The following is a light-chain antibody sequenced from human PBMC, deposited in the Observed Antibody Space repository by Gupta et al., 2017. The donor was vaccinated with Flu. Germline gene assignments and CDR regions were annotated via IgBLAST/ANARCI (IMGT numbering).Light chain of an antibody. Sequence: QSALTQPRSVSGSPGQSVTISCTGTSNDVGGSNYVSWYQQHPAKAPNFIVYDVNKRPSGVPDRFSGSKSGNTASLTTPGLQAEDEADYYCCSSAGSNNHWVFGGGTKLTVL. J-gene: IGLJ3*02. CDR3: CSSAGSNNHWV. V-gene: IGLV2-11*01. CDR1: SNDVGGSNY. CDR2: DVN.